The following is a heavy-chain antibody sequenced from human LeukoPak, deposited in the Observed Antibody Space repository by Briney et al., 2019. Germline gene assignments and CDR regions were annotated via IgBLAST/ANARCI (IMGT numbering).Heavy chain of an antibody. CDR1: GSTFSNYG. Sequence: PGGSLRLSCAASGSTFSNYGMSWVRQAPGKGLEWVSTISGSGGNTYYADSVRGRFTISRDNSKSTLSLQMNSLRAEDTAIYYCATYRQVLLPFESWGQGTLVTVSS. CDR2: ISGSGGNT. V-gene: IGHV3-23*01. CDR3: ATYRQVLLPFES. J-gene: IGHJ4*02. D-gene: IGHD2-8*02.